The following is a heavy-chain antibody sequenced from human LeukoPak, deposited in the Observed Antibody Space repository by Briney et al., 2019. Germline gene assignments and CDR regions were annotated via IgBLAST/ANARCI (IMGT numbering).Heavy chain of an antibody. D-gene: IGHD5-24*01. V-gene: IGHV1-69*05. CDR2: IIPIFGTA. CDR1: GGTFSSYA. Sequence: ASVKVSCKASGGTFSSYAISWVRQAPGQGLEWMGGIIPIFGTANYAQKFQGRVTMTRDTSTSTVYMELSSLRSEDTAVYYCARGGEEGWLQSDDAFDIWGQGTMVTVSS. J-gene: IGHJ3*02. CDR3: ARGGEEGWLQSDDAFDI.